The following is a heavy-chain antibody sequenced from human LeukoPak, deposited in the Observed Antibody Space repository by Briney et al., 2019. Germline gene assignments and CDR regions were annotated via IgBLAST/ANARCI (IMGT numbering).Heavy chain of an antibody. CDR2: ISAYNGNT. J-gene: IGHJ4*02. Sequence: VAPVKVSCKASGYTFTGYYMHWVRQAPGQGLEWMGWISAYNGNTKYAQNLRGRVTMTTDTSTSTAYMELRSLRSDDTAVYYCTRDLPYSSSWESIDYWGQGTLVTVSS. CDR1: GYTFTGYY. D-gene: IGHD6-13*01. V-gene: IGHV1-18*04. CDR3: TRDLPYSSSWESIDY.